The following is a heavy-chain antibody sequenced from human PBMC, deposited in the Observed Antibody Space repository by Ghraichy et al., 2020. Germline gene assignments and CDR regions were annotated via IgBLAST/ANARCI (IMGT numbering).Heavy chain of an antibody. J-gene: IGHJ3*02. V-gene: IGHV3-33*01. Sequence: GGSLRLSCAASGFTFSSYGMHWVRQAPGKGLEWVALIWYDGINEYYADSVKGRFTISRDNSKDTLYLQMNSLRAEDTAVYYCARRGAWKQTTQSKNALDIWGQGTMVTVSS. CDR3: ARRGAWKQTTQSKNALDI. D-gene: IGHD5-18*01. CDR1: GFTFSSYG. CDR2: IWYDGINE.